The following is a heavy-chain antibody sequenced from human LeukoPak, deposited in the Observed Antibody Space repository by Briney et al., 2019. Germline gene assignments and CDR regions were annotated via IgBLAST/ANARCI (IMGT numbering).Heavy chain of an antibody. Sequence: SQTLSLTCAISGDSVSTASNAWYWIRQSPSRGLEWLGRTYYRSKWYNDYAVSVKGRITINPDTSKNQFSLQLNSMIPEDTAVYYCARQNGPFDYWGQGTLVTVSS. CDR2: TYYRSKWYN. V-gene: IGHV6-1*01. CDR3: ARQNGPFDY. D-gene: IGHD1-1*01. J-gene: IGHJ4*02. CDR1: GDSVSTASNA.